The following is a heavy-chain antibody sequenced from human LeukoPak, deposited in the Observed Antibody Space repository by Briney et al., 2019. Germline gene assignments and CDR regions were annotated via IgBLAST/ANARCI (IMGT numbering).Heavy chain of an antibody. V-gene: IGHV3-33*01. CDR1: GFTFSSYG. CDR2: IWYDGSNK. J-gene: IGHJ4*02. Sequence: GGSLRLSCAASGFTFSSYGMHWVRQAPGKGLGWVAVIWYDGSNKYYADSVKGRFTISRDNSKNTLYLQMNSLRAEDTAVYYCARDMVGYYYGSGSYEYWGQGTLVTVSS. D-gene: IGHD3-10*01. CDR3: ARDMVGYYYGSGSYEY.